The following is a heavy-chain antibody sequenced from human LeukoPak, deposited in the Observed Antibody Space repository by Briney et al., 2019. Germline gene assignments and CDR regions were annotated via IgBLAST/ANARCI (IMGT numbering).Heavy chain of an antibody. Sequence: SETLSLTCIVSGGSISSYYWSWIRQPPGEGLEWIGYIYYSGSTTYNPSLKTRVPISVDPPQDQLSLNLSAVAPAAPAVIYCAGRHVRYSSSHYYDMDVWGKGTTVTVSS. J-gene: IGHJ6*03. V-gene: IGHV4-59*08. CDR3: AGRHVRYSSSHYYDMDV. CDR1: GGSISSYY. D-gene: IGHD6-6*01. CDR2: IYYSGST.